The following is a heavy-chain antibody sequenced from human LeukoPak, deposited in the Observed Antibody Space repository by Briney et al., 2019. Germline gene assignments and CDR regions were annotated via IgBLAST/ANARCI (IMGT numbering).Heavy chain of an antibody. V-gene: IGHV3-48*02. CDR1: GFAFSRFS. D-gene: IGHD7-27*01. CDR2: ITSSSSRI. CDR3: VRDNNWGFDY. Sequence: GGSLRLSCSASGFAFSRFSMNWVRQAPGKGLEWVSHIYITSSSSRISYADSVKGRFTISRDNAKNSMYLQMNSLRDEDTAVYYCVRDNNWGFDYWGQGTLVTVSS. J-gene: IGHJ4*02.